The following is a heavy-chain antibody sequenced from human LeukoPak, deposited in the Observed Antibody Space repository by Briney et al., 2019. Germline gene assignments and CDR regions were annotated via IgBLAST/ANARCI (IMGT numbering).Heavy chain of an antibody. CDR1: GYTFTDYY. CDR2: INPKSRAT. J-gene: IGHJ5*02. V-gene: IGHV1-2*02. CDR3: ARDSSGWYHWFDP. D-gene: IGHD6-19*01. Sequence: ASAKVSCKASGYTFTDYYMHWVRQAPGQGLEWMGWINPKSRATNYAQNFQGRVTLTRDTSISTAYMELSSLRSDDTAVYYCARDSSGWYHWFDPWGQGTLVTVSS.